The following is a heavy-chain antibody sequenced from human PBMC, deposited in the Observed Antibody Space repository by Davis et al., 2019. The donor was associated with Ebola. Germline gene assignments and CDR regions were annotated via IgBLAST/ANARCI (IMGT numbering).Heavy chain of an antibody. V-gene: IGHV4-59*08. CDR2: IYYSGST. J-gene: IGHJ3*02. CDR3: ARLYLPYDAFDI. D-gene: IGHD2/OR15-2a*01. CDR1: GGSFSGYY. Sequence: MPSETLSLTCAVYGGSFSGYYWSWIRQPPGKGLEWIGYIYYSGSTNYNPSLKSRVTISVDTSKNQFSLKLSSVTAADTAVYYCARLYLPYDAFDIWGQGTMVTVSS.